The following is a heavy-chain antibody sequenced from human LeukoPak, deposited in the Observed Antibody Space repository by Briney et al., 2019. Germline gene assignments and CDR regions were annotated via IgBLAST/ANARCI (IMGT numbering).Heavy chain of an antibody. V-gene: IGHV3-9*01. CDR2: ISWNSGSI. Sequence: RAGGSLRLSCAASGFTFDDYAMHWVRQAPGKGLEWVSGISWNSGSIGYADSVKGRFTISRDNAKNSLYLQMNSLRAEDTAVYYCARGSVAGDFFWGQGTLVTVSS. CDR3: ARGSVAGDFF. D-gene: IGHD6-19*01. CDR1: GFTFDDYA. J-gene: IGHJ4*02.